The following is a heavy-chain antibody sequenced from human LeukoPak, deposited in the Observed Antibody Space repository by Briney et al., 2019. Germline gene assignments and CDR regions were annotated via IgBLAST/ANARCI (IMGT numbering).Heavy chain of an antibody. D-gene: IGHD5-12*01. Sequence: SETLSLACTVSGGSISSSSYYWSWIRQPPGKGLEWIGYIYYSGSTNYNPSLKSRVTISVDTSKNQFSLKLSSVTAADTAVYYCARHSERRLGAFDIWGQGTMVTVSS. V-gene: IGHV4-61*05. CDR3: ARHSERRLGAFDI. J-gene: IGHJ3*02. CDR1: GGSISSSSYY. CDR2: IYYSGST.